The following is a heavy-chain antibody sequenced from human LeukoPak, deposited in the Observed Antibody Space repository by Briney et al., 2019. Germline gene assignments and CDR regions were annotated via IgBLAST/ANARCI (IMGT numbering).Heavy chain of an antibody. V-gene: IGHV1-18*01. CDR1: GYTFTSYG. CDR2: ISAYNGNT. J-gene: IGHJ4*02. CDR3: ARDRTYYYDSSGPFEC. D-gene: IGHD3-22*01. Sequence: ASVKVSCKASGYTFTSYGISWVRQAPGQGLEWMGWISAYNGNTNYAQKLQGRDTMTTDTSTSTAYMELRSLRSDDTAVYYCARDRTYYYDSSGPFECWGQGTLVTVSS.